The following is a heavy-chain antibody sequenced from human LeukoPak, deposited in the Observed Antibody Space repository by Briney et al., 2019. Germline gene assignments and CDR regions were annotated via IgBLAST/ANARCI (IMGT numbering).Heavy chain of an antibody. Sequence: GGSLRLSCAASGFTFSTYNMNWVRQAPGRGLEWVSYISSSSSTIYYADSVKGRFTISRDNAKNSLYLQMNSLRAEDTAVYYCARDLSPWGQGTLVTVSS. CDR1: GFTFSTYN. V-gene: IGHV3-48*01. D-gene: IGHD2/OR15-2a*01. CDR3: ARDLSP. J-gene: IGHJ5*02. CDR2: ISSSSSTI.